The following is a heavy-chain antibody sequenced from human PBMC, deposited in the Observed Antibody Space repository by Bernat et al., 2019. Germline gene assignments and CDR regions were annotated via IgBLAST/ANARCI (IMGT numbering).Heavy chain of an antibody. CDR1: GASISSTSYY. D-gene: IGHD6-19*01. CDR3: ARMGGSGWPQADY. CDR2: MYNGGST. J-gene: IGHJ4*02. Sequence: QLHLQESGPGLVKASETLSLTCTVSGASISSTSYYWGWIRQPPGKGLEWIGTMYNGGSTYYNPSLKSRVTITIDTSKNQCSLKLGSVTAADTAFYYCARMGGSGWPQADYWGQGTLVTVSS. V-gene: IGHV4-39*01.